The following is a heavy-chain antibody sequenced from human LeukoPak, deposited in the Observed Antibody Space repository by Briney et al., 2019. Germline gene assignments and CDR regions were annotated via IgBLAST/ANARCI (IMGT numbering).Heavy chain of an antibody. CDR1: GFTFDDYA. V-gene: IGHV3-9*01. CDR3: ATLDV. CDR2: ISWNSGSI. J-gene: IGHJ6*02. Sequence: SLRLSCAASGFTFDDYAMHWVRPAPGKGLEWVSGISWNSGSIGYADSVKGRFTISRDNAKNSLYLQMNSLRAEDTALYYCATLDVWGQGTSVTVSS.